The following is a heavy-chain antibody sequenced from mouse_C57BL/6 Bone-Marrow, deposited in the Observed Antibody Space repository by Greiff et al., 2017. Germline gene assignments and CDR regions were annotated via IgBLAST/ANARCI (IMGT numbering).Heavy chain of an antibody. D-gene: IGHD1-1*01. CDR1: GYTFTSYW. CDR3: ARNYGVAY. V-gene: IGHV1-59*01. J-gene: IGHJ3*01. Sequence: QVQLKQPGAELVRPGTSVKLSCKASGYTFTSYWMHWVKQRPGQGLEWIGVIDPSDSYTNYNQKFKGKATLTVDTSSSTAYTQRSSLTSEDSAVYYCARNYGVAYWGQGTLVTVSA. CDR2: IDPSDSYT.